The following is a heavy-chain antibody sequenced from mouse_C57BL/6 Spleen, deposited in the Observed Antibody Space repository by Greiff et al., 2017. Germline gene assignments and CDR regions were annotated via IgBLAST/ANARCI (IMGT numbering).Heavy chain of an antibody. CDR2: IDPSDSYT. D-gene: IGHD1-1*01. V-gene: IGHV1-50*01. J-gene: IGHJ2*01. Sequence: VQLQQPGAELVKPGASVKLSCKASGYTFTSYWMQWVKQRPGQGLEWIGEIDPSDSYTNYNQKFKGKATLTVDTSSSTAYMQLSSLTSEDSAVYYCARGTTVVAPSFDYWGQGTTLTVSS. CDR3: ARGTTVVAPSFDY. CDR1: GYTFTSYW.